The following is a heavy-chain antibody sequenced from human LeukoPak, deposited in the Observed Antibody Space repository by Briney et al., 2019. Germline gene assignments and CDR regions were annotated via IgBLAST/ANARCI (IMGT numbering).Heavy chain of an antibody. J-gene: IGHJ4*02. CDR1: GYSISSGYY. V-gene: IGHV4-38-2*01. CDR2: VYQIGST. Sequence: SETLSLTCVVSGYSISSGYYWGWIRQPPGKGLEWIGNVYQIGSTYYNPSLTSRVTISIDTSKNQFSLKLNSVTAADTAVYYCARGLSMVRGVTPDYWGEGTLGTVSS. CDR3: ARGLSMVRGVTPDY. D-gene: IGHD3-10*01.